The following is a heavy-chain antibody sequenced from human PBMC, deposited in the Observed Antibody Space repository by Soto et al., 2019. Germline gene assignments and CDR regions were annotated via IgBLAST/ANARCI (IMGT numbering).Heavy chain of an antibody. Sequence: QVQLVQSGAEVKKPGASVKVSCKASGYSFTGYYMHWVRQAPGQGLEWMGWINPNSGGTNYAQKFQGRVTMTRDTSNGTAYMELSSLRSDDTAVYSCARSGYSSSPPWGQGTLVTVSS. CDR1: GYSFTGYY. V-gene: IGHV1-2*02. CDR2: INPNSGGT. D-gene: IGHD6-6*01. CDR3: ARSGYSSSPP. J-gene: IGHJ5*02.